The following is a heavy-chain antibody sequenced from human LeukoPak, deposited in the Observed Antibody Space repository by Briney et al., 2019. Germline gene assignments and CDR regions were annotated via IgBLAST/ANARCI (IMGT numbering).Heavy chain of an antibody. CDR1: GFTFSNYG. D-gene: IGHD3-9*01. V-gene: IGHV3-48*02. CDR2: ISSSGSAK. J-gene: IGHJ4*02. Sequence: PGGSLRLSCAASGFTFSNYGLNWVRQAPGKGLEWVSHISSSGSAKYYADSVKGRFTISRDNAKNSLYLQMNSLRDEDTAVFYCATDILTGYYPLDYWGQGTLVTVSS. CDR3: ATDILTGYYPLDY.